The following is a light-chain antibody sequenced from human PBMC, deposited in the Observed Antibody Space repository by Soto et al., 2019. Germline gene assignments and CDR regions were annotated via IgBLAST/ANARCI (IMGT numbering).Light chain of an antibody. CDR2: LGS. CDR3: MQALQAPLT. V-gene: IGKV2-28*01. Sequence: DIVMTQSPVSLPVTPGEPASITCRSSQSLLHSDGYNYLDWYLQKPGQSPQLLIYLGSNRASGVPERFSGSGSGTDFTLNISRVEAEDVGVAYCMQALQAPLTFGGGTKVEIK. CDR1: QSLLHSDGYNY. J-gene: IGKJ4*01.